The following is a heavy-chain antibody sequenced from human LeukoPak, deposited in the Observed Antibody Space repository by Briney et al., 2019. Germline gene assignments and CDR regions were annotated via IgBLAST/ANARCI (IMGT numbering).Heavy chain of an antibody. CDR1: GGTFSSYA. J-gene: IGHJ6*02. CDR3: ARAKTHIVVVTPWYYYCMDV. V-gene: IGHV1-69*13. Sequence: ASVKVSCKASGGTFSSYAISWVRQAPGQGLEWMGGIIPIFGTANYAQKFQGRVTITADESTSTAYMELSSLRSEDTAVYYCARAKTHIVVVTPWYYYCMDVWGQGTTVTVSS. D-gene: IGHD2-21*02. CDR2: IIPIFGTA.